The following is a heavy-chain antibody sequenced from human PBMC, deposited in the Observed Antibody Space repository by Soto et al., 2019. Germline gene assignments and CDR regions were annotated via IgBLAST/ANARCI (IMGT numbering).Heavy chain of an antibody. D-gene: IGHD6-6*01. Sequence: PSETLSLTCPVSGGSISSGYYYWSWIRQPPGKGLEWIGYIYYSGSTYYNPSLKSRVTISVDTSKNQFSLKLSSVTAADTAVYYCASFRFLPYSSSSPSWFDPWGQGTLVTVSS. J-gene: IGHJ5*02. CDR3: ASFRFLPYSSSSPSWFDP. CDR1: GGSISSGYYY. CDR2: IYYSGST. V-gene: IGHV4-30-4*01.